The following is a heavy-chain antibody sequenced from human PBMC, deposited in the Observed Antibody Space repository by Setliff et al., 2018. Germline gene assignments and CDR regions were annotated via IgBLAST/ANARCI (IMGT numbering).Heavy chain of an antibody. CDR2: IIATVGGV. CDR1: GYTFTSYG. D-gene: IGHD4-4*01. CDR3: ARDPRDVYRRGGDC. V-gene: IGHV1-69*13. J-gene: IGHJ4*02. Sequence: ASVKVSCKASGYTFTSYGFSWGRQAPGQGLEWMGWIIATVGGVSYAQKFQGRVTITADESTTTVYMELSSLTSEDTAMYYCARDPRDVYRRGGDCWGPGTLVTVSS.